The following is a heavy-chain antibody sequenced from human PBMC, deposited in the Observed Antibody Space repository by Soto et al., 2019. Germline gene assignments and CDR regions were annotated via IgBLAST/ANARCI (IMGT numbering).Heavy chain of an antibody. CDR3: GRGGVSTSPFDY. D-gene: IGHD3-3*01. V-gene: IGHV5-51*01. CDR1: GYNFAGYW. J-gene: IGHJ4*02. Sequence: PGESLKISCKGSGYNFAGYWIAWVRQMPGKGLELMGIIYPSDSDTRYRPSFQGQVTISADKSISSAYLQWSSLRASDTAMYYCGRGGVSTSPFDYWGRRPRVAVSS. CDR2: IYPSDSDT.